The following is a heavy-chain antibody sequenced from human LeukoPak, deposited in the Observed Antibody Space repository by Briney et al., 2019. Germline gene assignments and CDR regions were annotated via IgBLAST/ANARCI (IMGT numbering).Heavy chain of an antibody. Sequence: SETLSLTSTVPGGSVSSDSYYCSWVRQPPGKGLDWIGYIYYRGSTKYNPSLKSRVTISVDTSKNQFSLKLSSVTAADTAVYYCAREHQSMDVWGQGTTVTVSS. CDR3: AREHQSMDV. D-gene: IGHD2-2*01. J-gene: IGHJ6*02. CDR2: IYYRGST. V-gene: IGHV4-61*01. CDR1: GGSVSSDSYY.